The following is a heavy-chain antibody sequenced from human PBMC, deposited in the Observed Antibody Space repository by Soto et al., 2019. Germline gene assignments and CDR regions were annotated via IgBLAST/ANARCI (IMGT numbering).Heavy chain of an antibody. CDR3: ARDVYSGYSRGTDY. CDR2: ISSSSSYI. Sequence: EVQLVESGGGLVKPGGSLRLSCAASGFTFSSYSMNWVRQAPGKGLEWVSSISSSSSYIYYADSVKGRFTISRDNAKNSLYLQMNSLRAEDTAVYYCARDVYSGYSRGTDYWGQGTLVTVSS. V-gene: IGHV3-21*01. J-gene: IGHJ4*02. CDR1: GFTFSSYS. D-gene: IGHD5-12*01.